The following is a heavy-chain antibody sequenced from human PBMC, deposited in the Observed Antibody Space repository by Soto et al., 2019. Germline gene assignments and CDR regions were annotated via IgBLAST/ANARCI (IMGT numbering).Heavy chain of an antibody. Sequence: XGTLYLTCTVSGGSISSYYWSWIRQPPGKGLEWIGYIYYSGSTNYNPSLKSRVTISVDTSKNQFSLKLSSVTAADTAVYYCARDGLEGYYYYYGMDVWGQGTTVTVSS. J-gene: IGHJ6*02. CDR3: ARDGLEGYYYYYGMDV. CDR1: GGSISSYY. V-gene: IGHV4-59*01. CDR2: IYYSGST. D-gene: IGHD3-3*01.